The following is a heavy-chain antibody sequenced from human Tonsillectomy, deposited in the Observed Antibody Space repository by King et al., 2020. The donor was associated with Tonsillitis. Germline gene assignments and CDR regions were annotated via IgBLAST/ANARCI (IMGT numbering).Heavy chain of an antibody. D-gene: IGHD2-2*01. CDR1: GYTFTSYD. CDR3: AKVGQPLYYFDH. J-gene: IGHJ4*02. CDR2: MNPNRGNT. Sequence: LQLVQSGAEVKKPGASVKVSCQASGYTFTSYDINWVRQAAGQGLEWMGWMNPNRGNTVSAQKFQGRVTMTRNTSISTAYMELSSLRSEDTAVYYCAKVGQPLYYFDHWGQGTLVTVSS. V-gene: IGHV1-8*01.